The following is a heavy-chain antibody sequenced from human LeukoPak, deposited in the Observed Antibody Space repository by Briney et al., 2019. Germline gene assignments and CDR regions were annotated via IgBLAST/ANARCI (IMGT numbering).Heavy chain of an antibody. CDR1: GFTFDDHA. D-gene: IGHD4/OR15-4a*01. J-gene: IGHJ6*03. CDR3: AKARVRYYYYMDV. CDR2: ISWDGSST. V-gene: IGHV3-43D*04. Sequence: GGSLRLSCAASGFTFDDHAMHWVRQAPGKGLEWVSLISWDGSSTYYADSVKGRFTISRDNSKNSLYLQMNSRRAEDTALYYCAKARVRYYYYMDVWGKGTTVTVSS.